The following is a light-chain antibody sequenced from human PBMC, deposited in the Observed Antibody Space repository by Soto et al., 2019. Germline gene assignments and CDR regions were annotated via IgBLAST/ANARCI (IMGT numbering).Light chain of an antibody. CDR1: QSVSSY. V-gene: IGKV3-11*01. Sequence: EIVLTQSPATLSLSPGERATLSCRASQSVSSYLAWYQQKPGQAPRLLIYDASNRATGIPARFSGSGSGTDFTLTITSLVPEDSAVYYCQQRSNWPSTFGGGTKVEIK. J-gene: IGKJ4*01. CDR2: DAS. CDR3: QQRSNWPST.